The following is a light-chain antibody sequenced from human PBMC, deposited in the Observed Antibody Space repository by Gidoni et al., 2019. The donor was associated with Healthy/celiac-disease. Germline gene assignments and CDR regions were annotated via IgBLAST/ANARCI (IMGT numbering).Light chain of an antibody. J-gene: IGLJ1*01. CDR2: KDS. Sequence: SYELTQPPSVSVSPGQTARITCSGDALPKQYAYWYQQKPGQAPVLVIYKDSERPSGIPERFSGSSSGTTVTLTISGVQAEDEADYYCQSAYSSGTPVFGTGTKVTVL. V-gene: IGLV3-25*02. CDR3: QSAYSSGTPV. CDR1: ALPKQY.